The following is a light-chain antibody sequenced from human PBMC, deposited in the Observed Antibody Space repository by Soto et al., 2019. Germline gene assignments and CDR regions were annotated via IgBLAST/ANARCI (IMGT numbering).Light chain of an antibody. J-gene: IGKJ1*01. Sequence: DMVITQFPKYLSVSLCGRATINCKSSQSVFFTSNNKNYLAWYQQKPGQPPNLLIYWASTRESGVPDRFSGSGSGTDFTLTISSLQAEDVAVYYCQQDYSALRTFGQGTKVDI. V-gene: IGKV4-1*01. CDR3: QQDYSALRT. CDR2: WAS. CDR1: QSVFFTSNNKNY.